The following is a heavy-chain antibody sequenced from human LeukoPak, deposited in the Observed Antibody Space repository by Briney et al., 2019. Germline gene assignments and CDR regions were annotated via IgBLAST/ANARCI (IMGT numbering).Heavy chain of an antibody. CDR1: GVSFSGYY. V-gene: IGHV4-34*01. CDR3: ARELTGTTTFDY. CDR2: INYSGST. Sequence: SETLSLTCAVYGVSFSGYYWSWIRQPPGKGLEWIGGINYSGSTKYLPSLKSRVTISVDTSKNQFSLNLSSVTAADTAVYYCARELTGTTTFDYWGQGTLVTVSS. J-gene: IGHJ4*02. D-gene: IGHD1-20*01.